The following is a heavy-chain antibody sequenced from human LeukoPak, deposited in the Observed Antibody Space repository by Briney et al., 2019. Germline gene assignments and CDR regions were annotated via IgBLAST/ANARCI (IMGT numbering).Heavy chain of an antibody. CDR1: GYTFTSYG. CDR3: ARGKQLVRRGLGWYFDL. D-gene: IGHD6-13*01. V-gene: IGHV1-18*01. CDR2: ISAYNGNT. J-gene: IGHJ2*01. Sequence: ASVKVSCKASGYTFTSYGISWVRQAPGQGLEWMGWISAYNGNTNYAQKLQGRVTMTTDTSTSTAYMELRSLRSDDTAVYYCARGKQLVRRGLGWYFDLWGRGTLVTVSS.